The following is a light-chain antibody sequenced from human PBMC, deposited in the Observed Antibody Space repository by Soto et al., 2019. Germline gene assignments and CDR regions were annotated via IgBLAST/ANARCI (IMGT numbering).Light chain of an antibody. J-gene: IGKJ2*01. V-gene: IGKV3-15*01. CDR2: DSS. CDR1: QSVSRA. Sequence: DIVLTQSPATLSVSPGESASLSCRASQSVSRALAWYQHVPGQAPRLLLYDSSTRASGLPARFSGSGSGKRFTLTIISRQSEDFAVYYCQNYNSWPPRYTFGQGTKLEI. CDR3: QNYNSWPPRYT.